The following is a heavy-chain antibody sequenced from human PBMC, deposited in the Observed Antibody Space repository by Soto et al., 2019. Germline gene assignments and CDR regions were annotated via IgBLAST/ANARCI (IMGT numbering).Heavy chain of an antibody. CDR3: ARSQGSSTSLEIYYYYYYGMDV. J-gene: IGHJ6*02. CDR1: GGTFSSYA. D-gene: IGHD2-2*01. V-gene: IGHV1-69*01. CDR2: IIPISDTP. Sequence: QVQLVQSGAEVKKPGSSVKVSCKASGGTFSSYAISWVRQAPGQGLEWMGGIIPISDTPNYAQKFQGRVTSPADESTSTAYMGLSSLRSEDTAVYYCARSQGSSTSLEIYYYYYYGMDVWGQGTTVTVSS.